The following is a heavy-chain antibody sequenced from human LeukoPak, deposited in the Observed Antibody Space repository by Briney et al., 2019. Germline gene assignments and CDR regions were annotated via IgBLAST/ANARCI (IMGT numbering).Heavy chain of an antibody. CDR3: AKARSVYQLLFCWFDP. Sequence: PGGSLRLSCAASGFTFSSYAMSWVRQAPGKGLEWVSAISGSGGSTYYADSVKGRFTISRDNSKNTLYLQMNSLRAEDTAVYYCAKARSVYQLLFCWFDPWGQGTLVTVSP. CDR2: ISGSGGST. V-gene: IGHV3-23*01. CDR1: GFTFSSYA. J-gene: IGHJ5*02. D-gene: IGHD2-2*01.